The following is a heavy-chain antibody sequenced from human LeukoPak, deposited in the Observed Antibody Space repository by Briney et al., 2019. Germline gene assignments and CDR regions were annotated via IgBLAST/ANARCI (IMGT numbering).Heavy chain of an antibody. V-gene: IGHV3-48*02. CDR3: ARDLNSGYYPYYFDY. CDR2: ISGSSSTM. D-gene: IGHD3-22*01. J-gene: IGHJ4*02. CDR1: GFTFSGYG. Sequence: GGSLRLSCAASGFTFSGYGMHWVRQAPGKGLEWVSYISGSSSTMYYADSVKGRFTISRDNAKKSLYLQMNSLRDEDTAVYYCARDLNSGYYPYYFDYWGQGTLVTVSS.